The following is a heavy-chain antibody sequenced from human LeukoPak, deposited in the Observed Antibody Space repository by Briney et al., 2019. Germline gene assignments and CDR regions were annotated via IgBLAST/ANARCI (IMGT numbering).Heavy chain of an antibody. D-gene: IGHD4-11*01. V-gene: IGHV3-33*06. J-gene: IGHJ4*02. CDR1: GFTFSHYG. Sequence: GRSLRLSCAASGFTFSHYGMHWVRQAPGRGLEGVAVIWSDGSNKFYADSVKGRFTVSRDNSQNTVDLHMNILRAEDTAVYYCAKDAQRGFDYSNSLEYWGQGPLVTVSS. CDR3: AKDAQRGFDYSNSLEY. CDR2: IWSDGSNK.